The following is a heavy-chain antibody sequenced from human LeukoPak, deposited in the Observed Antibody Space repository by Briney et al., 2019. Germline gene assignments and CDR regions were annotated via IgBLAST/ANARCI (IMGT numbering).Heavy chain of an antibody. CDR2: ISYDGSNK. J-gene: IGHJ4*02. CDR3: AKEMTRWHTTILN. V-gene: IGHV3-30*18. Sequence: PGGSLRLSCAASGYTFSSYGMHWIRQAPGKGLEWVAVISYDGSNKYYADSVKGRFTISRDNSKNTLYLQMNSLRAEDTAVYYCAKEMTRWHTTILNWGQGTLVTVSS. D-gene: IGHD4-23*01. CDR1: GYTFSSYG.